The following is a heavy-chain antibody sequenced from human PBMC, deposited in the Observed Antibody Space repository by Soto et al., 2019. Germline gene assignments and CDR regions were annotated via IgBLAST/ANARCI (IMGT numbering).Heavy chain of an antibody. Sequence: GGSMRLSCAASVFTFSSYWMHWVRQAPGRGLVWVSRINGDGSGTTYADSVKGRFTISRDNAKNTLYLQMSSLRAEDTAVYYCARRLTHAFDIWGQGTMVTVSS. D-gene: IGHD2-21*02. CDR2: INGDGSGT. J-gene: IGHJ3*02. CDR1: VFTFSSYW. CDR3: ARRLTHAFDI. V-gene: IGHV3-74*01.